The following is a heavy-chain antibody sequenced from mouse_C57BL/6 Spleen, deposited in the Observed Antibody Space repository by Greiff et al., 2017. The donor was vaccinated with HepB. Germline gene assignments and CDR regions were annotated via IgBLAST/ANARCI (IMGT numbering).Heavy chain of an antibody. J-gene: IGHJ3*01. CDR2: IYPGSGST. CDR1: GYTFTSYW. V-gene: IGHV1-55*01. D-gene: IGHD4-1*01. CDR3: APNWDEGAWFAY. Sequence: VQLQQPGAELVKPGASVKMSCKASGYTFTSYWITWVKQRPGQGLEWIGDIYPGSGSTNYNEKFKSKATLTVDTSSSTAYMQLSSLTSEDSAVYYCAPNWDEGAWFAYWGQGTLVTVSA.